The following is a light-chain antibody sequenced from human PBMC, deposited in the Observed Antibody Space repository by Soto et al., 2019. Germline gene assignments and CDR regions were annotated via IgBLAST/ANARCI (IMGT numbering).Light chain of an antibody. V-gene: IGKV3-15*01. CDR2: GAS. CDR1: QSVSSN. J-gene: IGKJ1*01. Sequence: EIVMTQSPATLSVSPGERATLSCRASQSVSSNLAWYQQKPGQAPRLLIYGASTRATGIPARFSGSGSGTEFTLTISRLEPEDFAVYFCQLYGSSSKTFGQGTKVDIK. CDR3: QLYGSSSKT.